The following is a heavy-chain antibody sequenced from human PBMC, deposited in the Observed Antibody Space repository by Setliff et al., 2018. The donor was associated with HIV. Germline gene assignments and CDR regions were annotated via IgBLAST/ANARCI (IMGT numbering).Heavy chain of an antibody. D-gene: IGHD3-3*02. CDR3: VRDHFLKTELSEIDVFDL. CDR2: ISGTP. CDR1: GFTFSSYE. Sequence: GGSLRLSCAASGFTFSSYEMNWVRQAPRKGLEWVSGISGTPHYADSVRGRFTISRDDSKSTLYLHMNSLRVEDTAMYYCVRDHFLKTELSEIDVFDLWGQGTLVTVSS. V-gene: IGHV3-23*01. J-gene: IGHJ4*02.